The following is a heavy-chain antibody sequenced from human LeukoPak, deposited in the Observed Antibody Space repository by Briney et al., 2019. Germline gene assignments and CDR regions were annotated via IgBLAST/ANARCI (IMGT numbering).Heavy chain of an antibody. J-gene: IGHJ4*02. CDR2: INPNSGGT. CDR1: GYTFTDYY. CDR3: ARGPSSGVDY. Sequence: GASVKVSCRPSGYTFTDYYMHWVRQAPGQGLEWMGWINPNSGGTIYAQKFQGRVTMSRDISISTVYMELSSLRSDDTAVYYCARGPSSGVDYWGQGTLVTVSS. V-gene: IGHV1-2*02. D-gene: IGHD2-15*01.